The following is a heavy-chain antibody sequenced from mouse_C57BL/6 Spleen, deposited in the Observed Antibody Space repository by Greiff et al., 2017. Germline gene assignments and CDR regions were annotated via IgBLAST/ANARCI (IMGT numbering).Heavy chain of an antibody. CDR2: IAPSDSYT. V-gene: IGHV1-69*01. CDR3: ARAWDENYFDY. Sequence: QVQLQQPGAELVMPGASVKLSCKASGYTFTSYWMHWVKQRPGQGLEWVGEIAPSDSYTNYNQKFKGKSTLTVDKSSSTAYMQLSSLTSEDSAVYYCARAWDENYFDYWGQGTTLTVSS. D-gene: IGHD4-1*01. CDR1: GYTFTSYW. J-gene: IGHJ2*01.